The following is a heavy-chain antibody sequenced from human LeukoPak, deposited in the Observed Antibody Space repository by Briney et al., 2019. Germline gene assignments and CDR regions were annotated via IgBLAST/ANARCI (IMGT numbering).Heavy chain of an antibody. J-gene: IGHJ4*02. CDR2: IYTSGST. D-gene: IGHD2-15*01. Sequence: PSETLSLTCTVYGGSISSGSYYWSWIRQPAGKGLEWIGRIYTSGSTNYNPSLKSRVTISVDTSKNQFSLKLSSVTAADTAVYYCARARAFRGYCSGGSCYYFDYWGQGTLVTVSS. V-gene: IGHV4-61*02. CDR1: GGSISSGSYY. CDR3: ARARAFRGYCSGGSCYYFDY.